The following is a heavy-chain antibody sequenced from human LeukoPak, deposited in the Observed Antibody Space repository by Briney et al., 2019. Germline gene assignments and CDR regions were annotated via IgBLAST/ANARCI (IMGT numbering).Heavy chain of an antibody. CDR2: ISYDGSNK. D-gene: IGHD2-2*01. Sequence: GGSLRLSCAASGFTFSSYGMHWVREAPGKGLEWVAVISYDGSNKYYADSVKGRFTISRDNSKNTLYLQMNSLRAEDTAVYYCAKENCSSTSCYLDGYSSSWVYWGQGTLVTVSS. V-gene: IGHV3-30*18. J-gene: IGHJ4*02. CDR3: AKENCSSTSCYLDGYSSSWVY. CDR1: GFTFSSYG.